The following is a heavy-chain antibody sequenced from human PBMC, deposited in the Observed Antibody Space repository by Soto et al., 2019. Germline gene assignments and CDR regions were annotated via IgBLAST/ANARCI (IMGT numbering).Heavy chain of an antibody. CDR2: FYPGDSTS. CDR3: ARIIGYCRKNDCSCTFDI. D-gene: IGHD2-2*03. J-gene: IGHJ6*04. CDR1: GYNFTNYW. V-gene: IGHV5-51*01. Sequence: PGESLKISCKVTGYNFTNYWAAWVRQMAGKGLEWMGTFYPGDSTSTYSPSFQGQVTISVDKSISTAYLHLSSLKASETAMYYCARIIGYCRKNDCSCTFDIWRKGTTVTVSS.